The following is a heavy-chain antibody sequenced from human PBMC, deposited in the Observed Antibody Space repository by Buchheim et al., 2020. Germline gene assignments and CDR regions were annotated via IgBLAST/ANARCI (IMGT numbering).Heavy chain of an antibody. CDR3: ANRLPRSGYGMDV. CDR2: IGTSGGRT. V-gene: IGHV3-23*01. D-gene: IGHD3-10*01. Sequence: EMQLLESGGGLVQPGGSLRLSCAASGFTFSSYAMSWVRQAPGKGLEWVSAIGTSGGRTYYADSVKGRFPISRDNSKNTLYHQMNSLRAEDTAVYYCANRLPRSGYGMDVWGQGTT. CDR1: GFTFSSYA. J-gene: IGHJ6*02.